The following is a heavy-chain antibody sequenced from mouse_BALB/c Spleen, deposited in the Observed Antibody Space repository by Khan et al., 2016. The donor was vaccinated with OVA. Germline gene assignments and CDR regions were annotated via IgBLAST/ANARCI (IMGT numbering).Heavy chain of an antibody. CDR1: GYSITSDYA. Sequence: EVQLHESGPGLVKPSQSLSLTCTVTGYSITSDYAWNWIRQFPENQLGWMGYISYNGGTRYNPSLKSRISITRDTSTNQFFLQLNSVTTEDTATYNGERYCDSSYYYFDYWGQGTTLTVSS. CDR3: ERYCDSSYYYFDY. CDR2: ISYNGGT. D-gene: IGHD1-1*01. J-gene: IGHJ2*01. V-gene: IGHV3-2*02.